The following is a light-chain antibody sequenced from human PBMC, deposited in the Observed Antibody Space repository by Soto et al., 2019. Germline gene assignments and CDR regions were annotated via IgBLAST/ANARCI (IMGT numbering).Light chain of an antibody. CDR2: AAS. V-gene: IGKV1-9*01. CDR1: QGISSY. CDR3: QQLNDYPRT. J-gene: IGKJ1*01. Sequence: DIQLTQSPSLLSASVGDRVTITCRASQGISSYLAWYQQKPGTAPKLLIYAASTLQGGVPSRFSGSGSGTEFTRTISSLQPEDFATYDCQQLNDYPRTFGQGTKVEIK.